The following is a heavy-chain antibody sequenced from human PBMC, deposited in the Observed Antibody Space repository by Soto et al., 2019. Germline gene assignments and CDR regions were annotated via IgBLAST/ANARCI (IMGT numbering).Heavy chain of an antibody. CDR1: RYTFTSYA. Sequence: VSVKVSCKASRYTFTSYAMHWVRQAPGQRLEWMGWINAGNGNTKYSQRFQGRVTITRDTSASTAYMELSSLRSEDTAVYYCFLYDFWSGYYSFDYWGQGTLVTVSS. V-gene: IGHV1-3*01. CDR3: FLYDFWSGYYSFDY. CDR2: INAGNGNT. D-gene: IGHD3-3*01. J-gene: IGHJ4*02.